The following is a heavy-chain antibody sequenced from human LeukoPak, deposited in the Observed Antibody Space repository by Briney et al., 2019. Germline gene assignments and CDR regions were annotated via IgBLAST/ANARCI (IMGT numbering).Heavy chain of an antibody. CDR3: ASGYYSRRFDY. CDR2: IKEDGSEK. Sequence: GGSLRLSCEASGFTFSTYWMSWVRQAPGKGLQWVANIKEDGSEKYYVDSVKGRFTISRDNAKNSLYLQMNSLRAEDTAVYYCASGYYSRRFDYWGQGTLVTVSS. CDR1: GFTFSTYW. D-gene: IGHD3-22*01. J-gene: IGHJ4*02. V-gene: IGHV3-7*01.